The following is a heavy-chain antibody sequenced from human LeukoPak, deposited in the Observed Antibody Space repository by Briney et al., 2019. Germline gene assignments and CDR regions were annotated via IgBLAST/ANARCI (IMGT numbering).Heavy chain of an antibody. CDR3: AKDVVVKRPAAIS. D-gene: IGHD2-2*02. Sequence: GGSLRLSCAASGFTFSSYGMHWVRQAPGKELEWVAFIRYDGSNKYYADSVKGRFTISRDNSKNTLYLQMNSLRAEDTAVYYCAKDVVVKRPAAISWGQGTLVTVSS. CDR2: IRYDGSNK. J-gene: IGHJ5*02. V-gene: IGHV3-30*02. CDR1: GFTFSSYG.